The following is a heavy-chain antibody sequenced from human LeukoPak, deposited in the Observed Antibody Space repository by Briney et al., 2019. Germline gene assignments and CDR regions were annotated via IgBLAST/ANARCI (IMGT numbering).Heavy chain of an antibody. Sequence: GGSLRLSCAASGFTFSSSALSWVRQAPGKGLEWIAVVTGTSDTTYYADSVKGRFTISRDNSKNTLYLQMNSLRAEDTAVYYCAKLTTYWGQGSLVTVSS. J-gene: IGHJ4*02. D-gene: IGHD1-1*01. CDR3: AKLTTY. CDR2: VTGTSDTT. CDR1: GFTFSSSA. V-gene: IGHV3-23*01.